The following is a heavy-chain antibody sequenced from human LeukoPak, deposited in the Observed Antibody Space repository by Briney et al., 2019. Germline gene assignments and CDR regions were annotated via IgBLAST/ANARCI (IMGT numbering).Heavy chain of an antibody. D-gene: IGHD3-22*01. J-gene: IGHJ4*02. CDR1: GYSFTSYW. V-gene: IGHV5-51*01. Sequence: GESLKISCKGSGYSFTSYWIGWVRQMPGKGLEWMGIIYPGDSDTRYSPSFQGQVTISADKSISTAYLQWSSLKASDTAMYYCARQGSPGDSSGYEDYWGQGTLVTVSS. CDR2: IYPGDSDT. CDR3: ARQGSPGDSSGYEDY.